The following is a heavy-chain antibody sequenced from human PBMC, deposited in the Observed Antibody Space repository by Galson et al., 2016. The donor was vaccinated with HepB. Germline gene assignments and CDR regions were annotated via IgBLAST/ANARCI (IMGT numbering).Heavy chain of an antibody. V-gene: IGHV3-30-3*01. Sequence: SLRLSCAASGFAFSGSAMHWVRQAPGKGLEWVAAISYHGSDKYYADSVKGRVTISRDNAKKSLYLQMNSLRAGDTAVYYCARAPIEVDGMRHYYYGMDVWGQGTTVTVSS. CDR1: GFAFSGSA. CDR2: ISYHGSDK. D-gene: IGHD6-13*01. CDR3: ARAPIEVDGMRHYYYGMDV. J-gene: IGHJ6*02.